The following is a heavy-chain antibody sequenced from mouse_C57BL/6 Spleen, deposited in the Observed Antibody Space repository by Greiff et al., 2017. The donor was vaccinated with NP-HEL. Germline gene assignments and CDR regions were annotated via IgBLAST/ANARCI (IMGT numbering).Heavy chain of an antibody. J-gene: IGHJ3*01. Sequence: VQLQQSGPELVKPGASVKISCKASGYAFSSSWMNWVKQRPGKGLEWIGRIYPGDGDTNYNGKFKGKATLTADKSSSTAYMQLSSLTSEDSAVYFCATYSPFAYGGQGTLVTVSA. CDR1: GYAFSSSW. D-gene: IGHD2-10*01. CDR2: IYPGDGDT. CDR3: ATYSPFAY. V-gene: IGHV1-82*01.